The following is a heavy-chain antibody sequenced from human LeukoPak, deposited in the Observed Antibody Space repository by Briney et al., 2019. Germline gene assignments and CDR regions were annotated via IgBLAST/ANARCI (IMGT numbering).Heavy chain of an antibody. V-gene: IGHV3-48*01. Sequence: GGSLRLSCAASGFTFSSYSMNWVRQAPGRGLEGVSYISTTSNTIYYADSVKGRFTISRDNGKNQLYLQRHSRRAQDTAVYFCARVRGLLYLGRWGQGTHVPVSS. CDR2: ISTTSNTI. J-gene: IGHJ4*02. CDR1: GFTFSSYS. D-gene: IGHD2-15*01. CDR3: ARVRGLLYLGR.